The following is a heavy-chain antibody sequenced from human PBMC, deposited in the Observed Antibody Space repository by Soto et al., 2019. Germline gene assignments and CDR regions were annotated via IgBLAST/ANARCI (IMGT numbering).Heavy chain of an antibody. CDR2: IYPGDATT. V-gene: IGHV5-51*01. CDR3: ARLPPRVRGGYYYYGMDV. Sequence: PGESLKISCKISGYRFSSFWIAWVRQKPGKDLEWMGIIYPGDATTIYSPSFQGRLTISVDMSISTAHLQWYDLKASDSAMYYCARLPPRVRGGYYYYGMDVWGQGTTVTVS. J-gene: IGHJ6*02. D-gene: IGHD3-10*01. CDR1: GYRFSSFW.